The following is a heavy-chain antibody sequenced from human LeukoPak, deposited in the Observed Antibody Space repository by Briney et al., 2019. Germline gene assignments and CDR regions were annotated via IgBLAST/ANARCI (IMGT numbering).Heavy chain of an antibody. CDR1: GFTFSSYA. D-gene: IGHD6-19*01. Sequence: PGGSLRLSCAASGFTFSSYAMSWARQAPGKGLEWVSAISGGGGSTNYADSVKGRFTISRDNSKNTLYLQMNSLRAEDTAVYYCGGQLYSSGWDDFDYWGQGTLVTVSS. V-gene: IGHV3-23*01. CDR2: ISGGGGST. CDR3: GGQLYSSGWDDFDY. J-gene: IGHJ4*02.